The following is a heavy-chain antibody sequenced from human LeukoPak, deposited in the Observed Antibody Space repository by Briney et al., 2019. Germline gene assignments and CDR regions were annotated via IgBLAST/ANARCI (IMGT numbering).Heavy chain of an antibody. CDR1: GGSISSHY. CDR3: ARALHTYSSSWYNPPYYFDY. V-gene: IGHV4-59*11. Sequence: SETLSLTCTVSGGSISSHYWSWIRQPPGKGLEWIGYIYYSGSTNYNPSLKSRVTISVDASKNQFSLKLSSVTAADTAVYYCARALHTYSSSWYNPPYYFDYWGQGTLVTVSS. D-gene: IGHD6-13*01. J-gene: IGHJ4*02. CDR2: IYYSGST.